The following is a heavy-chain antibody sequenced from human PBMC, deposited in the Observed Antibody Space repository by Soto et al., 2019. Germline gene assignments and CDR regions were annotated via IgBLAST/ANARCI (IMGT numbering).Heavy chain of an antibody. CDR2: ISYDGSNK. CDR3: AKEGSDYDILTGSGYYGMDV. J-gene: IGHJ6*02. D-gene: IGHD3-9*01. Sequence: QVQLVESGGGVVQPGRSLRLSCAASGFTFSSYGMHWVRQAPGKGLEWVAVISYDGSNKYYADSVKGRFTISRDNSKKTRYLQMTSLRAEDTAVYYCAKEGSDYDILTGSGYYGMDVWGQGTTVTVSS. CDR1: GFTFSSYG. V-gene: IGHV3-30*18.